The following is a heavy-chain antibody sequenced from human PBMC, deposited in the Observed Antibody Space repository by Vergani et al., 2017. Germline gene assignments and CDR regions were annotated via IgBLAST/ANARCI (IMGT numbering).Heavy chain of an antibody. CDR2: ISYDGSNK. Sequence: QVQLVESGGGVVQPGRSLRLSCAASGFTFSSYGMHWVRQAPGKGLEWVAVISYDGSNKYYADSVKGRFTISRDNSKNTLYLQMNSLIAEDTAVYYCARGSSSWYGKFDYWGQGTLVTVSS. D-gene: IGHD6-13*01. V-gene: IGHV3-30*03. J-gene: IGHJ4*02. CDR3: ARGSSSWYGKFDY. CDR1: GFTFSSYG.